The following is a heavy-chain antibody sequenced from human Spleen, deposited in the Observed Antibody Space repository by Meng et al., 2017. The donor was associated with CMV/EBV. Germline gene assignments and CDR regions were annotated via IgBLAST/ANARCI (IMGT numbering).Heavy chain of an antibody. CDR2: INPDSGGT. J-gene: IGHJ5*02. CDR3: VREGLDA. Sequence: ASVKVSCKTSGYTFTGYYMHWVRQAPGQGLEWMGWINPDSGGTNYARNFQGRVTMTRDTSISTAYMELSRLRSDDTAVYYCVREGLDAWGQGTLVTVSS. V-gene: IGHV1-2*02. CDR1: GYTFTGYY.